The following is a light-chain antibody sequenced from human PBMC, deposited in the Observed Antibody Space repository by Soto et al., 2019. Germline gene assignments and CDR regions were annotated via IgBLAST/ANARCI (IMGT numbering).Light chain of an antibody. J-gene: IGKJ2*01. V-gene: IGKV1-9*01. CDR2: ATS. Sequence: IQLTQSPSSLSASVGDSVSITCRASLGITSYLAWYQQRPGKAPKLLIYATSTLQSGVPSRFSGSGSGTAFTLTISSLQPEDFATYYCQQLNSFPYTFGQGTKLEIK. CDR3: QQLNSFPYT. CDR1: LGITSY.